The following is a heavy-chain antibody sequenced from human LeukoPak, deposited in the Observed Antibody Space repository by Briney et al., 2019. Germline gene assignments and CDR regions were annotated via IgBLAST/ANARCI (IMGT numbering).Heavy chain of an antibody. CDR3: ARSNYYTVDV. Sequence: GGSLRLSCAASGFSFSDHWLDWVRQAPGKGLEWVAHIKGDGSQKYYVDSVKGRFTISKDNAKTSLYLQMDSLRAEDTAVYYCARSNYYTVDVWGQGTAVTVSS. V-gene: IGHV3-7*03. CDR1: GFSFSDHW. J-gene: IGHJ6*02. CDR2: IKGDGSQK.